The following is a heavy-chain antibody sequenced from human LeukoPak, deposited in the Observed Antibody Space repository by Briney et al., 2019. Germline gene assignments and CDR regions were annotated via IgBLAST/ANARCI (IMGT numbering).Heavy chain of an antibody. J-gene: IGHJ4*02. Sequence: SETLSLTCTVSGGSISSSSYYRGWIRQPPGKGLEWIGSIYYSGSTNYNPSLKSRVTISVDTSKNQFSLKLSSVTAADTAVYYCARDRRLGDSRYDYWGQGTLVTVSS. CDR3: ARDRRLGDSRYDY. CDR1: GGSISSSSYY. D-gene: IGHD3-22*01. CDR2: IYYSGST. V-gene: IGHV4-39*07.